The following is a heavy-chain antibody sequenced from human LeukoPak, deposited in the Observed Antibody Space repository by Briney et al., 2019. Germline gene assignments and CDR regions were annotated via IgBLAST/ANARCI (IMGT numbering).Heavy chain of an antibody. V-gene: IGHV3-48*01. D-gene: IGHD2-2*01. J-gene: IGHJ4*02. CDR3: ARDTKYAFDN. Sequence: GGSLRLSCAASGFTFSPYSMNWVRQAPGKGLEWISYIGSSSGNTKYADSVKGRFTISGDKAKNSVYLQMNSLRVEDTAVYYCARDTKYAFDNWGQGTLVTVSS. CDR1: GFTFSPYS. CDR2: IGSSSGNT.